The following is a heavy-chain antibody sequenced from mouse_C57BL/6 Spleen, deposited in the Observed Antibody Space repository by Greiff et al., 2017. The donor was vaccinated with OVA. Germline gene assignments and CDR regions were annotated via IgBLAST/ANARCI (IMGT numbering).Heavy chain of an antibody. D-gene: IGHD2-14*01. CDR2: INPSTGGT. CDR1: GYSFTGYY. CDR3: ARLRYDGYYAMDY. J-gene: IGHJ4*01. Sequence: EVQLQESGPELVKPGASVKISCKASGYSFTGYYMNWVKQSPEKSLEWIGEINPSTGGTTYNQKFKAKATLTVDKSSSTAYMQLKSLTSEDSAVYYCARLRYDGYYAMDYWGQGTSVTVSS. V-gene: IGHV1-42*01.